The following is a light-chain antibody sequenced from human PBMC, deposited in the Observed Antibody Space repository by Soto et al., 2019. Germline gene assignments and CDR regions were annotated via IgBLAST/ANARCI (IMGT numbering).Light chain of an antibody. V-gene: IGLV2-14*01. CDR1: SSDVGGYNY. J-gene: IGLJ1*01. CDR2: EVS. CDR3: SSYTGGSTSYV. Sequence: QSALTQPASVSGSPGQSITISCTGTSSDVGGYNYVSWYQQHPGKAPKLMIYEVSNRPSGVSNRFSGSKSGNTASLTISGLQAEDEADYYCSSYTGGSTSYVFGTGTKLTVL.